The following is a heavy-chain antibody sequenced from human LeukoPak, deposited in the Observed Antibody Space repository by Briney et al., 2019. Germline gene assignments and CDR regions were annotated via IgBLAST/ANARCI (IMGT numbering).Heavy chain of an antibody. CDR1: GFTFSSYS. V-gene: IGHV3-48*01. CDR2: ISSSSSTI. D-gene: IGHD6-19*01. Sequence: PGGSLRLSCAASGFTFSSYSMNWVSQAPGKGLEWVSYISSSSSTIYYADSVKGRFTISRDNGQNSLYLQMNSLRAEDTAVYYCARDLFGGWAHDYWGQGTLVTVSS. J-gene: IGHJ4*02. CDR3: ARDLFGGWAHDY.